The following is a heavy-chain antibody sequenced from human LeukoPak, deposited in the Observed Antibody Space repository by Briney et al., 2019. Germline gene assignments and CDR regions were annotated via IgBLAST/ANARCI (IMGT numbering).Heavy chain of an antibody. D-gene: IGHD3-16*02. CDR2: INHSGST. Sequence: PSETLSLTCAVYGGSFSGYYWSWIRQPPGKGLEWIGEINHSGSTNYNPSLKSRVTISVDTSKNQFSLKLSSVTAADTAVYYCARGRRITFGGVIPDYWDQGTLVTVSS. V-gene: IGHV4-34*01. J-gene: IGHJ4*02. CDR3: ARGRRITFGGVIPDY. CDR1: GGSFSGYY.